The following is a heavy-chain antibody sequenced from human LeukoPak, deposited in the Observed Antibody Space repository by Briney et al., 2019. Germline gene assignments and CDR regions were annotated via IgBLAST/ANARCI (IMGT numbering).Heavy chain of an antibody. D-gene: IGHD3-9*01. CDR1: GFTFSSYW. CDR2: ISGDGRNI. CDR3: TRDLMDYDVSTGLHHYYMDV. Sequence: GGSLRLSCVASGFTFSSYWMHWVRQDPRKGLVWVSRISGDGRNINYADSVRGRFTISRDNAKNTLYLQMNTLRVEDTAVYYCTRDLMDYDVSTGLHHYYMDVWGQGTTVTVSS. V-gene: IGHV3-74*01. J-gene: IGHJ6*02.